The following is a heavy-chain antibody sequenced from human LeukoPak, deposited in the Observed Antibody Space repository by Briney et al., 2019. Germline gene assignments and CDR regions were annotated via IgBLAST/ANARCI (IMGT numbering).Heavy chain of an antibody. CDR2: ISYDGSYK. Sequence: GTSLRLSCAASAFTFSSYAMHWVRQAPGKGLEWVAVISYDGSYKYYADSMKGRFTISRDNSKNTLYLQMNNLRAEDTAVYYCARGQRRHTDMAPSFDYWGQGTLVTVSS. V-gene: IGHV3-30*04. CDR3: ARGQRRHTDMAPSFDY. CDR1: AFTFSSYA. J-gene: IGHJ4*02. D-gene: IGHD5-18*01.